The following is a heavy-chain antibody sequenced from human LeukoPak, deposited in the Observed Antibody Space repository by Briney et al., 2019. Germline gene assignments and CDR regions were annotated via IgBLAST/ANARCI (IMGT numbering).Heavy chain of an antibody. V-gene: IGHV4-34*01. CDR3: ARGSMVLLWFGELFRYYFDY. CDR2: INHSGST. CDR1: GRSFSGYY. D-gene: IGHD3-10*01. J-gene: IGHJ4*02. Sequence: SETLSLTCAVYGRSFSGYYWSWIRQPPGKGLEWIGEINHSGSTNYNPSLKSRVTISVDTSKNQFSLKLSSVTAADTAVYYCARGSMVLLWFGELFRYYFDYWGQGALVTVSS.